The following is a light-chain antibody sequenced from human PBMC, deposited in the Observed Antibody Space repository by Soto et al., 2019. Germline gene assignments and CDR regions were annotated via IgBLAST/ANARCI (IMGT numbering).Light chain of an antibody. CDR3: SSYTSNSAYV. J-gene: IGLJ1*01. Sequence: SALTQPASVSGSPGQSITISCTGTSSDVGGYNYVSWFQQHPGKAPKLMIYEVTNRPSGVSNRFSGSKSGNTAPLTISGLQAEDEADYYCSSYTSNSAYVFGTGTKVTVL. CDR1: SSDVGGYNY. V-gene: IGLV2-14*01. CDR2: EVT.